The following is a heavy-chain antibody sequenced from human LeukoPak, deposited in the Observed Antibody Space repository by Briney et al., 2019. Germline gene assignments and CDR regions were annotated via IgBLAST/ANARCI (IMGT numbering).Heavy chain of an antibody. CDR1: GVTFSDSW. V-gene: IGHV3-15*01. CDR2: IKSKTHGGTA. CDR3: TTGFYGALSH. J-gene: IGHJ4*02. D-gene: IGHD4-17*01. Sequence: PGGSLRLSCATSGVTFSDSWLSWVRQAPGKGLEWVGHIKSKTHGGTADYAAPVKGRFTITRDDSKDTLSLHMSSLNTEDTAMYYCTTGFYGALSHWGQGTLVTVSS.